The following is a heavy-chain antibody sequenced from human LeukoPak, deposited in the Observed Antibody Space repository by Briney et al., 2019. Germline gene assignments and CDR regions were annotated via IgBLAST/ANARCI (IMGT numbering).Heavy chain of an antibody. J-gene: IGHJ4*02. CDR3: ARDPSDGNYHFAY. D-gene: IGHD1-7*01. Sequence: ASVKVSCKTSGYTFTACHVHWVRQAPGQGLEWMGWFNANSGATKYAQKFQGRVTMTRDTSIGTDYMEVTSLISDDTAVYYCARDPSDGNYHFAYWDQGTLVT. CDR2: FNANSGAT. V-gene: IGHV1-2*02. CDR1: GYTFTACH.